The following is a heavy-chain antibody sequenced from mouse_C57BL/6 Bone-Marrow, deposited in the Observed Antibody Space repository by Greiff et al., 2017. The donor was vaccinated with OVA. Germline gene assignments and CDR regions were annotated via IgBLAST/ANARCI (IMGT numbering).Heavy chain of an antibody. D-gene: IGHD2-3*01. CDR3: ARHSDCYYASYLDY. V-gene: IGHV1-82*01. Sequence: QVQLQQSGPELVKPGASVKISCKASGYAFSSSWMNWVKQRPGKGLEWIGRIYPGDGDTNYNGKFKGKATLTADKSSSTAYMQLSSLTSEDSAVYFCARHSDCYYASYLDYWGQGTTLTVSA. J-gene: IGHJ2*01. CDR1: GYAFSSSW. CDR2: IYPGDGDT.